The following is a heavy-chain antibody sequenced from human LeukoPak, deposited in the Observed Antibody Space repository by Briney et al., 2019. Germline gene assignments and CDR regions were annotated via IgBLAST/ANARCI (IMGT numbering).Heavy chain of an antibody. Sequence: SETLSLTCTVSGGSISSSSYYWSWIRQPPGKGLEWIGEINHSGSTNYNPSLKSRVTISVDTSKNQFSLKLSSVTAADTAVYYCARGPTVFKNWGQGTMVTVSS. CDR1: GGSISSSSYY. D-gene: IGHD4-17*01. CDR3: ARGPTVFKN. CDR2: INHSGST. J-gene: IGHJ3*01. V-gene: IGHV4-39*07.